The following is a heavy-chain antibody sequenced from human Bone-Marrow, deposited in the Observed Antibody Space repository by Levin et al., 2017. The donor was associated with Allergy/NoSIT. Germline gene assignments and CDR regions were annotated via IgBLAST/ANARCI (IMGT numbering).Heavy chain of an antibody. CDR2: ISAYNGNT. Sequence: ASVKVSCKASGYTFTSYGISWVRQAPGQGLEWMGWISAYNGNTNYAQKLQGRVTMTTDTSTSTAYMELRSLRSDDTAVYYCARDSPTYYYDSSGYFGVRHGYFDLWGRGTLVTVSS. J-gene: IGHJ2*01. CDR3: ARDSPTYYYDSSGYFGVRHGYFDL. CDR1: GYTFTSYG. D-gene: IGHD3-22*01. V-gene: IGHV1-18*01.